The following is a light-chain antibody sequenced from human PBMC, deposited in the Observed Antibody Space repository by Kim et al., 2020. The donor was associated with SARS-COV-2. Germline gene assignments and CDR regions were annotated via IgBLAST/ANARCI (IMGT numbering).Light chain of an antibody. V-gene: IGLV3-21*04. CDR3: QVWDSSSDHPV. CDR2: YDS. Sequence: APGKTARIICGGNNIGSKRVHWYQQKPGQAPVLVIYYDSDRPAGIPERFSGSNSGNTATLTISRVEAGDEADYYCQVWDSSSDHPVFGGGTQLTVL. CDR1: NIGSKR. J-gene: IGLJ3*02.